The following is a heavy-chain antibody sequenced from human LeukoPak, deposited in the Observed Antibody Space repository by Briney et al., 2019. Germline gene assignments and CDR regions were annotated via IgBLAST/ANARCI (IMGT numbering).Heavy chain of an antibody. J-gene: IGHJ3*02. CDR1: GGSISSGGYY. Sequence: PSQTLSLTCTVSGGSISSGGYYWSWIRQHPGKGLEWIGYIYYSESTYYNPSLKSLVTISVDTSKNKFSVKLSSVPAVETAVYYCASAIVSNERYYYDSSGSDAFDIWGPGTMVTVS. D-gene: IGHD3-22*01. CDR3: ASAIVSNERYYYDSSGSDAFDI. V-gene: IGHV4-31*01. CDR2: IYYSEST.